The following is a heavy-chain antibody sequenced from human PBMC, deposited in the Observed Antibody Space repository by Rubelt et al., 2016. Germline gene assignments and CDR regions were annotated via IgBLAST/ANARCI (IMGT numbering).Heavy chain of an antibody. D-gene: IGHD6-19*01. CDR3: ARDLIAVTGDYYFDY. CDR1: GFTFRSYG. CDR2: VWNDGSKK. V-gene: IGHV3-33*01. J-gene: IGHJ4*02. Sequence: QPGRSLRLSCAASGFTFRSYGMHWVRQAPGKGLEWVAIVWNDGSKKYYVDSVKGRFTISKDNAKNTLYLQMNSLRAEDTAVYYCARDLIAVTGDYYFDYWGRGTLVTVSS.